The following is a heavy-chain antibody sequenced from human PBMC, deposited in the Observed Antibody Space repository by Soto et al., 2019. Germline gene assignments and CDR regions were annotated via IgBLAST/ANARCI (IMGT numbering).Heavy chain of an antibody. D-gene: IGHD3-9*01. CDR3: ATDSFYDILTGYYMGSVGPFDY. CDR1: GFTFSSYS. Sequence: PGGSLRLSCAASGFTFSSYSMNWVRQAPGKGLEWVSYISSSSSTIYYADSVKGRFTISRDNAKNSLYLQMNGLRAEDTAVYYCATDSFYDILTGYYMGSVGPFDYWGQGTLVTVSS. V-gene: IGHV3-48*01. CDR2: ISSSSSTI. J-gene: IGHJ4*02.